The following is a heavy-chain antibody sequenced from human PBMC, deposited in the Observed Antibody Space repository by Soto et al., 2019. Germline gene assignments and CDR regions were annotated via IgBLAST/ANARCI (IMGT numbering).Heavy chain of an antibody. J-gene: IGHJ4*02. Sequence: GPKLVSATQTLTLTCTFSGFSLSTNGMCVSWIRQPPGKALEWLARIDWDDDKYYSTSLKTRLTISKDTSKNQVVLTMTNMDPVDTATYYCAPSKRGVPQRCSLLDYCGQGTLVTVSS. CDR1: GFSLSTNGMC. D-gene: IGHD2-8*01. CDR2: IDWDDDK. CDR3: APSKRGVPQRCSLLDY. V-gene: IGHV2-70*11.